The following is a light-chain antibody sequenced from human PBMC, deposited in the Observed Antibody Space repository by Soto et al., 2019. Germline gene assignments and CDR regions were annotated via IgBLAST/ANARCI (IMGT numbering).Light chain of an antibody. CDR1: SSDVGSYKY. CDR2: EVN. CDR3: SSFTTTYTWV. V-gene: IGLV2-14*01. Sequence: QSALTQPASVSGSPGQSIAISCTGTSSDVGSYKYVSWFQQHPGKAPNLVIYEVNNRPSGVSNRFSGSKSGNTASLTISGLQAEEEADYYCSSFTTTYTWVFGGGTNLTVL. J-gene: IGLJ3*02.